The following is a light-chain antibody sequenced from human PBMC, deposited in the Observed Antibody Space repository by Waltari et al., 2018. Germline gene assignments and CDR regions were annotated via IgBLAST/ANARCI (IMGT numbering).Light chain of an antibody. V-gene: IGLV2-14*01. CDR3: SSYTSSSTGV. Sequence: QSALTQPASVSGSPGQSITISCTGTSSDVGGYNYVSWYQQHPGKAPKLMIYDVSKRPSGVSNRFSGSKSGNTASLTIAGIQAEDEADYYCSSYTSSSTGVFGGGTKLTVL. CDR2: DVS. CDR1: SSDVGGYNY. J-gene: IGLJ2*01.